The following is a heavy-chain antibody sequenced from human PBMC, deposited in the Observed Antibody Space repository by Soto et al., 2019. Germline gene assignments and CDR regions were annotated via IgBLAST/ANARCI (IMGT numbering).Heavy chain of an antibody. CDR1: GYTFITYE. V-gene: IGHV1-8*01. Sequence: QVHLVQSGAEVKKPGASVKVSCKASGYTFITYEINWVRQAPGQRLEWMGWMSPNSGITGYAQKFQGRVTMTRNTSISTAYMELSSLRSEDTAVYYCARALMGQLVGLDNWGQGTLVTVSS. D-gene: IGHD6-6*01. CDR2: MSPNSGIT. J-gene: IGHJ4*02. CDR3: ARALMGQLVGLDN.